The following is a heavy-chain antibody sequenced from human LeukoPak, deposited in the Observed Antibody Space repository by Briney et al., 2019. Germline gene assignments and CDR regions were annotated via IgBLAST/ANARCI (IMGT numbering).Heavy chain of an antibody. V-gene: IGHV3-74*01. J-gene: IGHJ4*02. CDR2: INRDESVT. D-gene: IGHD1-26*01. Sequence: GGSLRLSCAASGFTLSKSWMYWIRQAPGKGLVWVSRINRDESVTGYADSAKGRFTISRDNAKNTLFLQMNSLRVEDTAVYYCARGPDHGGSYYHDWGQGTPVTVSS. CDR3: ARGPDHGGSYYHD. CDR1: GFTLSKSW.